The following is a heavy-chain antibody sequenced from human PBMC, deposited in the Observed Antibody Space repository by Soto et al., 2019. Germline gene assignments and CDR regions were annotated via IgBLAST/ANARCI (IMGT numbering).Heavy chain of an antibody. J-gene: IGHJ4*02. CDR3: ARARRWLADDY. V-gene: IGHV1-69*02. D-gene: IGHD6-19*01. Sequence: QVQLVQSGAEVKKPGSSVKVSCKASGGTFSSYTISWVRQAPGQGLEWMGRIIPILGIANHAQKCQGRVTLTADKSTSTAEMELRSLRSEDTAGYYCARARRWLADDYWGQGTLVTVSS. CDR2: IIPILGIA. CDR1: GGTFSSYT.